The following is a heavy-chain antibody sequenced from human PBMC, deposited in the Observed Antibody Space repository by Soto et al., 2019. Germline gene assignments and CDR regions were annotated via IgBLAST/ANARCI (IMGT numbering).Heavy chain of an antibody. CDR2: INHSGST. CDR3: ARGDGKDGSGSSRGRYPRGWFDP. D-gene: IGHD3-10*01. V-gene: IGHV4-34*01. CDR1: GGSFSGYY. Sequence: QVQLQQWGAGLLKPSETLSLTCAVYGGSFSGYYWSWIRQPPGKGLEWIGEINHSGSTNYNPSLKSRVTISVDTSKNQFSLKLSSVTAADTAVYYCARGDGKDGSGSSRGRYPRGWFDPWGQGTLVTVSS. J-gene: IGHJ5*02.